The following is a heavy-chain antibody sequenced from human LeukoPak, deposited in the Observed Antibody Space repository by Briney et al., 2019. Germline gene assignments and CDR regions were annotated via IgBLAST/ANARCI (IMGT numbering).Heavy chain of an antibody. J-gene: IGHJ5*02. CDR3: ARVTRRGGSYNWFDP. D-gene: IGHD2-15*01. V-gene: IGHV1-18*01. CDR2: ISAYNGNT. Sequence: ASVKVSCKASGYTFTSYGISWVRQAPGQGLEWMGWISAYNGNTNYAQKLQGRVTMTTDTSTSTAYMELRSLRSDDTAVYYCARVTRRGGSYNWFDPWSQGTLATVSS. CDR1: GYTFTSYG.